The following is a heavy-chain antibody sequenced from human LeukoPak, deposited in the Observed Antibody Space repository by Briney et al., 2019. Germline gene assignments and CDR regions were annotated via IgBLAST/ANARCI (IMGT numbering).Heavy chain of an antibody. D-gene: IGHD5-24*01. CDR3: ARDNSVRDEAWWFNP. Sequence: NPSETLSLTCTVSDGSISSYYWSWIRQPPGKGLEWIGYIYYSGSTNYNPSLKSRVTISVDTSKNQFSLKLSSVTAADTAVYYCARDNSVRDEAWWFNPWGQGTLVTVSS. V-gene: IGHV4-59*01. J-gene: IGHJ5*02. CDR1: DGSISSYY. CDR2: IYYSGST.